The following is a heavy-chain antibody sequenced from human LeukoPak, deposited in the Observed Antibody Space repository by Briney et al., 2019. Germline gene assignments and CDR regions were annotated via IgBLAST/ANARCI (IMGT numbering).Heavy chain of an antibody. CDR2: IYPSDSDT. CDR3: ARPLQGIVGATGFDY. Sequence: GESLKISFQGSDYRFATYWIAWLRPMPGKGLEWMGIIYPSDSDTRYSPSFQGQVTISADKSIKTAYLQWSSLKASDTAMYYCARPLQGIVGATGFDYWGQGTLVTVSS. CDR1: DYRFATYW. D-gene: IGHD1-26*01. J-gene: IGHJ4*02. V-gene: IGHV5-51*01.